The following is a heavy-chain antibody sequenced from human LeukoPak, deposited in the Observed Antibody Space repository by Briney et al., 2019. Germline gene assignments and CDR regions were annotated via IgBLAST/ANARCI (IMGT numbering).Heavy chain of an antibody. Sequence: GGSLRLSCAASGFTFISYAMSWVRQAPGKGLEWVSAISGSGGSTYYADSVKGRFTISRDNSKNTLYLQMNSLRAEDTAVYYCAKKGDGYNWNPWYFDYWGQGTLVTVSS. CDR3: AKKGDGYNWNPWYFDY. V-gene: IGHV3-23*01. CDR1: GFTFISYA. CDR2: ISGSGGST. J-gene: IGHJ4*02. D-gene: IGHD5-24*01.